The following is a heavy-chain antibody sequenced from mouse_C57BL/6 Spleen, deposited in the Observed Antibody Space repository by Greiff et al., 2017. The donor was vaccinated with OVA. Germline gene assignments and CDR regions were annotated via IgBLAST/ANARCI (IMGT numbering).Heavy chain of an antibody. CDR1: GYTFTGYW. J-gene: IGHJ1*03. Sequence: VHLVESGAELMKPGASVKLSCKATGYTFTGYWIEWVKQRPGHGLEWIGEILPGSGSTNYTEKFKGKDTFTADTSSNTAYMQLSSLTTEDSAIYYCARWNYYGSSQDWYFDVWGTGTTVTVSS. V-gene: IGHV1-9*01. D-gene: IGHD1-1*01. CDR2: ILPGSGST. CDR3: ARWNYYGSSQDWYFDV.